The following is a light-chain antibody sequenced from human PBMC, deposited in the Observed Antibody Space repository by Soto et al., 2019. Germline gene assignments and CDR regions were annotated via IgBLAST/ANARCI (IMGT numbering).Light chain of an antibody. CDR1: NIGSKS. Sequence: SYELTQPPSVSVAPGQTARIACGGNNIGSKSVHWYQQKPGQAPELVVYLDSGRPSGIPDRFSGSNSASTATLTISRVEAGDEADYYCQVWDTSTDHHWVFGGGTKLTVL. CDR3: QVWDTSTDHHWV. CDR2: LDS. J-gene: IGLJ3*02. V-gene: IGLV3-21*02.